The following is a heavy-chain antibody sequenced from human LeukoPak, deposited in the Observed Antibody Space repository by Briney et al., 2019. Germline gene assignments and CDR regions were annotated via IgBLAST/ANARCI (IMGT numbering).Heavy chain of an antibody. CDR1: GFTFSSYW. D-gene: IGHD5-24*01. Sequence: GESLTLSCAASGFTFSSYWMHWVRQAPGKGLVWVSRINSDGSSTSYADSVKGRFTSSRENAKNTLYLQMNSLRPEDTAVYYCARDRDGYNDYWGQGTLVTVSS. CDR3: ARDRDGYNDY. CDR2: INSDGSST. V-gene: IGHV3-74*01. J-gene: IGHJ4*02.